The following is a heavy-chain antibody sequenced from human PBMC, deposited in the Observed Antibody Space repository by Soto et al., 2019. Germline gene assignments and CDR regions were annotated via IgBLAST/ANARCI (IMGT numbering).Heavy chain of an antibody. J-gene: IGHJ4*02. CDR3: ATCSGGSCYSDY. CDR1: GFACSSYW. D-gene: IGHD2-15*01. Sequence: GGSLRLSCAASGFACSSYWMSWVRQAPGKGLEWVANIKEDGSEKYYVDSVKGRFTISRDNAKNSLYLEMNSLRAEDTAVYYCATCSGGSCYSDYWGQGTLVTVSS. CDR2: IKEDGSEK. V-gene: IGHV3-7*01.